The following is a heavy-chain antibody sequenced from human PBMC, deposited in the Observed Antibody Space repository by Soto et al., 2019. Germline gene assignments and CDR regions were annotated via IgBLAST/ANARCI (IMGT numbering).Heavy chain of an antibody. V-gene: IGHV2-5*02. CDR1: GFSLSTSGVG. CDR2: IYWDDDK. Sequence: QITLKESGHALVKPTQTLTLTCTFSGFSLSTSGVGVGWIRQPPGKALEWLALIYWDDDKRYSPSLRSRLTITKDTSKNQVVLTMTNMDPVDTATYYCAHSEPHYYDSSGYYFFDYWGQGTLVTVSS. D-gene: IGHD3-22*01. CDR3: AHSEPHYYDSSGYYFFDY. J-gene: IGHJ4*02.